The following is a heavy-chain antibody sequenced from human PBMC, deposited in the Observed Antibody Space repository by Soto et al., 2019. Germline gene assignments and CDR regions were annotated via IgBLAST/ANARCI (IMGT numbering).Heavy chain of an antibody. Sequence: TLSLTGAVSGGSIGSGGYSWSWIRQPPGKGMEWIGYIYSGTTHYNPSLKSRVTISMDRSKNQVSLSLKSVTAADTAVYYCAREDSGAFFDFWGQGNLVTVSS. CDR3: AREDSGAFFDF. D-gene: IGHD2-15*01. J-gene: IGHJ4*02. V-gene: IGHV4-30-2*01. CDR1: GGSIGSGGYS. CDR2: IYSGTT.